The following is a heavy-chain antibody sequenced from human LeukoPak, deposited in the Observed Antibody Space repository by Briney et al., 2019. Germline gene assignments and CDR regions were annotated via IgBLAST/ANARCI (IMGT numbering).Heavy chain of an antibody. V-gene: IGHV4-34*01. D-gene: IGHD2-2*01. CDR1: GGSFSGYY. CDR3: ARVGEAKYCSSTSCSPVPFDY. CDR2: INHSGST. Sequence: PSETLSLTCAVYGGSFSGYYWSWIRQPPGKGLEWIGEINHSGSTNYNPSLKSRVTISVDTSKNQFSLKLSSVTAADTAVYYCARVGEAKYCSSTSCSPVPFDYWGQGTLVTVSS. J-gene: IGHJ4*02.